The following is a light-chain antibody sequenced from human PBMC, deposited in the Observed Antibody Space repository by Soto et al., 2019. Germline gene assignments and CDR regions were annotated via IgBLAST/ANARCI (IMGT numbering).Light chain of an antibody. J-gene: IGKJ1*01. CDR1: QSVASRN. CDR3: QQYGSSPWT. Sequence: EIVLTQSPGTLSLSPGEIATLSCSASQSVASRNLAWYQQKSGQAPRLLIYGASSRAIHTPDRFSGSGSGTDFTLTINRLEPEDFVIYYCQQYGSSPWTFGQGTKVDIK. CDR2: GAS. V-gene: IGKV3-20*01.